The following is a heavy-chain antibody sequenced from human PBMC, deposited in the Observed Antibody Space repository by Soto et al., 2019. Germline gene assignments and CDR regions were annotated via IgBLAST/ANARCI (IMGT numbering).Heavy chain of an antibody. Sequence: GGSLRLSCAASGFTFSNYAMSWVRQAPGKGLEWVSGISGSGGSTYYADSVKGRFTISRDNSKNTLYLQMNSLRAEDKDVYYCAKDQRPGSGWYIFDFWGQGTLVTVSS. J-gene: IGHJ4*02. CDR1: GFTFSNYA. CDR2: ISGSGGST. V-gene: IGHV3-23*01. CDR3: AKDQRPGSGWYIFDF. D-gene: IGHD6-19*01.